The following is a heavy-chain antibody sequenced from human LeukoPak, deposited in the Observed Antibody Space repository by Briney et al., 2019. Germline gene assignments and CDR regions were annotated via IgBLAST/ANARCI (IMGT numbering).Heavy chain of an antibody. Sequence: GGSLRLSCAASGFTFKSLGMHWVRQAPGKGLEWVAFIRYDGSNKYYADSVKGRFTISRDNSKNVLDLQLNSLRPEDTAFYYCAKVLTYYPGSGSYYPDFWGQGTLVTVSS. CDR1: GFTFKSLG. J-gene: IGHJ4*02. CDR3: AKVLTYYPGSGSYYPDF. CDR2: IRYDGSNK. V-gene: IGHV3-30*02. D-gene: IGHD3-10*01.